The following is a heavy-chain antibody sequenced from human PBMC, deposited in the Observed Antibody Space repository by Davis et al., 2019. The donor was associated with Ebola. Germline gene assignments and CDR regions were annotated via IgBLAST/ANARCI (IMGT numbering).Heavy chain of an antibody. D-gene: IGHD2-15*01. V-gene: IGHV3-23*01. CDR2: ISDSGRST. CDR3: ATLMGLGDCSGGSCYSDY. CDR1: RFSFSRYA. J-gene: IGHJ4*02. Sequence: LSLTCAASRFSFSRYAMAWVRQAPGKGLEWVSGISDSGRSTYYADSVKGRFTISRDNSKNTLYQHMNNLRAEDTAVYYCATLMGLGDCSGGSCYSDYWGQGIQVTVSS.